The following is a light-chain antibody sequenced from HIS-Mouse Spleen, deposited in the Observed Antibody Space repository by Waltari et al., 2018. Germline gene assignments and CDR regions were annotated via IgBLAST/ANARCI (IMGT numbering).Light chain of an antibody. V-gene: IGLV2-23*01. CDR2: EGS. CDR3: CSYAGSSTYWV. J-gene: IGLJ3*02. Sequence: TQSPLSLPVTIGQPASISCPGTSSDVGSYNLVSWYQQHPGKAPKLMIYEGSKRPSGVSNRFSGSKSGNTASLTISGLQAEDEADYYCCSYAGSSTYWVFGGGTKLTVL. CDR1: SSDVGSYNL.